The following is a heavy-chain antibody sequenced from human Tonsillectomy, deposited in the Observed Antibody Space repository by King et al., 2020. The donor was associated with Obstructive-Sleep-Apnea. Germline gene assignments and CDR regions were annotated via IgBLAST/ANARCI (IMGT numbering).Heavy chain of an antibody. CDR1: RLTFSSYD. D-gene: IGHD6-19*01. CDR2: ISYDGSKK. J-gene: IGHJ6*02. V-gene: IGHV3-30*18. CDR3: SKDGGCKNYNYYGLDV. Sequence: VQLVESGGGVVQPGRSLRLSCAASRLTFSSYDMYWVRQAPGKGLEWVAVISYDGSKKYYADSVKGRFTISRDNSKNTLDLQMNGLVAEDTAVYYCSKDGGCKNYNYYGLDVWGQGTTVTVSS.